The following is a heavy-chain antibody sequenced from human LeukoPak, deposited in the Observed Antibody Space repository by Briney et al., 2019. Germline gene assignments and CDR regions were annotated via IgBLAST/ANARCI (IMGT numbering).Heavy chain of an antibody. D-gene: IGHD1-26*01. CDR2: ISYDGSNK. CDR3: ARAWDPIAGATENWFDP. V-gene: IGHV3-30-3*01. Sequence: GGSLRLSCAASGFTFSSYAMHWVRQAPGKGLEWVAVISYDGSNKYYADSVKGRFTISRDNSKNTLYLQMNSLRAEDTAVYYCARAWDPIAGATENWFDPWGQGTLVTVSS. J-gene: IGHJ5*02. CDR1: GFTFSSYA.